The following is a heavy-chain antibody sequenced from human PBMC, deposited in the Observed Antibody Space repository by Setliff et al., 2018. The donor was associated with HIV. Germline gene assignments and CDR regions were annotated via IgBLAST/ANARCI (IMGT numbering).Heavy chain of an antibody. CDR1: GGSISSSSYY. Sequence: SETLSLTCNVSGGSISSSSYYWGWIRQPPGKGLEWIGSIYYSGSTYYNPPLKSRVTISVDTSKNQFSLKLSSVTAADTAVYYCARVYYYGSGSYDPTASSYYYYGMDVWGQGTTVTVS. J-gene: IGHJ6*02. V-gene: IGHV4-39*01. D-gene: IGHD3-10*01. CDR2: IYYSGST. CDR3: ARVYYYGSGSYDPTASSYYYYGMDV.